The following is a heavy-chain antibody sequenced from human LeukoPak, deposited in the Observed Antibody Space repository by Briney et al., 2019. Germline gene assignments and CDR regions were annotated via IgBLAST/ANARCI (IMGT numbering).Heavy chain of an antibody. J-gene: IGHJ3*02. CDR3: AKDHSGYGGMTTFDI. CDR1: GFTFCGFA. CDR2: ISGSGGTT. V-gene: IGHV3-23*01. Sequence: AGGSLRLSCAASGFTFCGFAMSWGRQAPGKGLEWGSSISGSGGTTYYADSVKGRFTISRDNTRNTLYLQMNSLRAEDTAVYYCAKDHSGYGGMTTFDIWGQGTMVTVSS. D-gene: IGHD5-12*01.